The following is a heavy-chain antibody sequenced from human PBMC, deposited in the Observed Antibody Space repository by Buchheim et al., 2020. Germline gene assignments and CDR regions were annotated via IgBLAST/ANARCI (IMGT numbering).Heavy chain of an antibody. J-gene: IGHJ4*02. CDR2: ISIDGDKT. CDR1: GFTFSNSA. CDR3: AKEEVPNDY. Sequence: EVQLLESGGALVQPGGSLRLSCGVSGFTFSNSAMSWVRQAPGKGLEWVSGISIDGDKTCYAESVKGRFTISRDNSKNTVYLQLNSLRAEDTALYYCAKEEVPNDYWGQGTL. V-gene: IGHV3-23*01.